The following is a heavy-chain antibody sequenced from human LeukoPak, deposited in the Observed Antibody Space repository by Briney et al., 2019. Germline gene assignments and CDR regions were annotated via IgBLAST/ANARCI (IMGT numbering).Heavy chain of an antibody. CDR3: AKGYCTTTSCYRMDY. CDR1: GFIFSNAW. V-gene: IGHV3-23*01. Sequence: GGSLRLSCAASGFIFSNAWMSWVRQAPGKGLEWVSAISGSGGSTYYADSVKGRFTISRDNSKNTLYLQMNSLRAEDTAIYYCAKGYCTTTSCYRMDYWGQGTLVIVSA. D-gene: IGHD2-2*02. CDR2: ISGSGGST. J-gene: IGHJ4*02.